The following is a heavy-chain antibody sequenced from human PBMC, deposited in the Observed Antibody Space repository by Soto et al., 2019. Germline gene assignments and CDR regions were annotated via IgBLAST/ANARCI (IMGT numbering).Heavy chain of an antibody. CDR1: GGSFNNFF. J-gene: IGHJ1*01. Sequence: SQTMSLPCAVYGGSFNNFFWSWIRQSPGKGLEWIGEFSHTGRTNYNPSLKSRVTISVDTSKNQFSLRLSSVTAADTAVYYCASQGGVPSNWVGVAWGQGTLVTVSS. V-gene: IGHV4-34*01. CDR3: ASQGGVPSNWVGVA. D-gene: IGHD6-13*01. CDR2: FSHTGRT.